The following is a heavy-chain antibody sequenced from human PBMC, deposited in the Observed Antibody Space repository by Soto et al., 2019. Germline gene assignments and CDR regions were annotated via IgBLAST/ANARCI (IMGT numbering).Heavy chain of an antibody. CDR3: WRGGDVVVVAATPFDY. D-gene: IGHD2-15*01. CDR2: IWYDGSNK. J-gene: IGHJ4*02. CDR1: GFTFSSYG. Sequence: QVQLVESGGGVVQPGRSLRLSCAASGFTFSSYGMHWVRQAPGKGLEWVAVIWYDGSNKYYADSVKGRFTISRDNSKNTLYLQMNSLRAEDTAVYYCWRGGDVVVVAATPFDYWGQGTLVTVSS. V-gene: IGHV3-33*01.